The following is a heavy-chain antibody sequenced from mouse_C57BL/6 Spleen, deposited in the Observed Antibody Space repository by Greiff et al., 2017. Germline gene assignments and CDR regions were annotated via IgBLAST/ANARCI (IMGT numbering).Heavy chain of an antibody. D-gene: IGHD2-3*01. CDR1: GFTFSDYY. CDR3: ARAGDGYGDAMDY. V-gene: IGHV5-16*01. Sequence: DVMLVESEGGLVQPGSSMKLSCTASGFTFSDYYMAWVRQVPEKGLEWVANINYDGSSTYYLDSLKSRFIISRDNAKNILYLQMSSLKSEDTATYYCARAGDGYGDAMDYWGQGTSVTVSS. CDR2: INYDGSST. J-gene: IGHJ4*01.